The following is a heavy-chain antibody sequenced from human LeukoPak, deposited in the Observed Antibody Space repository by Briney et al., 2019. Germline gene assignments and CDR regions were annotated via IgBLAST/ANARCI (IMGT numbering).Heavy chain of an antibody. V-gene: IGHV3-30*18. D-gene: IGHD3-10*01. CDR2: ISSDGSTE. Sequence: GGSLRLSCETSGYTLCTYAVSWGRHRPDKGRGRVSVISSDGSTENYADSVKGRFIISRDNSKNTLYLRMNKLTPEDTALYSCAKGHDSKTWFGSGLDPWGEGTLVTVSS. CDR3: AKGHDSKTWFGSGLDP. CDR1: GYTLCTYA. J-gene: IGHJ5*02.